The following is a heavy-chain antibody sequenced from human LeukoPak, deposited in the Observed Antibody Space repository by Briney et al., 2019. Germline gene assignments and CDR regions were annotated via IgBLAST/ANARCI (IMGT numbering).Heavy chain of an antibody. J-gene: IGHJ4*02. V-gene: IGHV4-59*01. CDR2: IYYSGST. D-gene: IGHD2-15*01. Sequence: SETLSLTXTVSGGSISSYYWSWIRQPPGKGLEWIGYIYYSGSTNYNPSLKSRVTISVDTSKNQFSLKLSSVTAADTAVYYCAAAARGGSFDYWGQGTLVTVSS. CDR1: GGSISSYY. CDR3: AAAARGGSFDY.